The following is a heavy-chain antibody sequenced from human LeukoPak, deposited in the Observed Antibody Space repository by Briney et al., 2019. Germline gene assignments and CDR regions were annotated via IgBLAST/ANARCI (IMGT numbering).Heavy chain of an antibody. CDR2: MNPDSGNA. CDR3: ARGLELWFGEAGVGWFDP. Sequence: GASVKVSCKASGYTFSSYDINWVRQAPGQGLEWMGWMNPDSGNAGYAQKFQGRVTMTRNKSISTAYMELSSLTSEDTAVYYCARGLELWFGEAGVGWFDPWGQGTLVTVSS. V-gene: IGHV1-8*01. CDR1: GYTFSSYD. J-gene: IGHJ5*02. D-gene: IGHD3-10*01.